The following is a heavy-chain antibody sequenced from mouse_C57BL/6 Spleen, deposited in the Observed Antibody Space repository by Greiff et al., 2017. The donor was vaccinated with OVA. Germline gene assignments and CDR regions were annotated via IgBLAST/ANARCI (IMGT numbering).Heavy chain of an antibody. CDR2: IYPGDGDT. CDR1: GYAFSSSW. V-gene: IGHV1-82*01. Sequence: QVQLKESGPELVKPGASVKISCKASGYAFSSSWMNWVKQRPGKGLEWIGRIYPGDGDTNYNGKFKGKATLTADKSSSTAYMQLSSLTSEDSAVYFCAIDSSGVYYYAMDYWGQGTSVTVSS. J-gene: IGHJ4*01. D-gene: IGHD3-2*02. CDR3: AIDSSGVYYYAMDY.